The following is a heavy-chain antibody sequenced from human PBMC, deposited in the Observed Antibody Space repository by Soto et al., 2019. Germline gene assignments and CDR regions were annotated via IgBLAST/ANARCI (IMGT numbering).Heavy chain of an antibody. Sequence: GGSLRLSCAASGFTFSSYAMSWVRQAPGKGLEWVSAISGSGGSTYYADSVEGRFTISRDNSKNTLYLQMNSLRAEDTAVYYCAISNVVVVAATPGVDYMDVWGKGTTVTVSS. D-gene: IGHD2-15*01. CDR2: ISGSGGST. J-gene: IGHJ6*03. CDR3: AISNVVVVAATPGVDYMDV. V-gene: IGHV3-23*01. CDR1: GFTFSSYA.